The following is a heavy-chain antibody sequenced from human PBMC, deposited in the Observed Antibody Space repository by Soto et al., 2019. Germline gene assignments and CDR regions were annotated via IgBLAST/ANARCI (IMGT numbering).Heavy chain of an antibody. Sequence: QVQLVQSGAEVKKPGASVKVSCKASGYTFTSYGISWVRQAPGQGLEWMGWISAYNGNTNYAQKLQGRVTMTTDTSTSTAYMELRSLRSDDTVVYYCARAHYYDSSGYYYPFDYWGQGTLVTVSS. CDR2: ISAYNGNT. D-gene: IGHD3-22*01. J-gene: IGHJ4*02. CDR3: ARAHYYDSSGYYYPFDY. CDR1: GYTFTSYG. V-gene: IGHV1-18*01.